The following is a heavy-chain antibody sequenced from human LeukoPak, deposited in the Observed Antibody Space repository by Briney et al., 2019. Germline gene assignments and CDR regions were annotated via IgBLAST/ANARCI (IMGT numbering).Heavy chain of an antibody. V-gene: IGHV4-4*07. CDR2: IYTSGST. J-gene: IGHJ5*02. CDR1: GGSISSYY. D-gene: IGHD2-2*01. Sequence: PSETLSLTCTVSGGSISSYYWSWIRQPAGNGLEWIGRIYTSGSTNYNPSLKSRVTMSVDTSKNQFSLKLSSVTAADTAVYYCARDFERYCSSTSCYGAWFDPWGQGTLVTVSS. CDR3: ARDFERYCSSTSCYGAWFDP.